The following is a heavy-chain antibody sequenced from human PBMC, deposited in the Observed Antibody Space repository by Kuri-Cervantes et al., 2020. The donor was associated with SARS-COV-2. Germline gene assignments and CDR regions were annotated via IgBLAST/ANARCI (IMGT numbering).Heavy chain of an antibody. J-gene: IGHJ2*01. V-gene: IGHV1-18*04. Sequence: ASVKVSCKASGGTFTRYAFSWVRQAPGQGLEWMGWISAYNGNTNYAQKLQGRVTMTTDTSTSTAYMELSSLRAEDTALYYCAKDNYWELSRYFDLWGRGTLVTVSS. CDR3: AKDNYWELSRYFDL. D-gene: IGHD3-16*02. CDR2: ISAYNGNT. CDR1: GGTFTRYA.